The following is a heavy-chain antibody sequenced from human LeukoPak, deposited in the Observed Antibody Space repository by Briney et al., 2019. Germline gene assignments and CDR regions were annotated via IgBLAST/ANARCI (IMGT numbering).Heavy chain of an antibody. Sequence: GESLKISCKGSGYSSISYWIAWVRLMPGKGLEWMGIISPGDSDTRSSPSFQGQVSISVDKSINTAYLQWSSLKASDTAMYYCARRVSGGMDVWGQGTPVTVSS. J-gene: IGHJ6*02. CDR3: ARRVSGGMDV. CDR1: GYSSISYW. CDR2: ISPGDSDT. V-gene: IGHV5-51*01.